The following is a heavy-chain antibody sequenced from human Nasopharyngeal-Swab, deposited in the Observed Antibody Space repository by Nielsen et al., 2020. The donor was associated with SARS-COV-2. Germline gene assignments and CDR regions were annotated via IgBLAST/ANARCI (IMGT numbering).Heavy chain of an antibody. Sequence: GESLKISCAASGFTFSSYAMSWVRQAPGKGLEWVSAISGSGGSTYYADSVKGRFTISRDNSKNTLYLQMNSLRAEDTAVYYCARDGACSSTSCFDYWGQGTLVTVSS. CDR3: ARDGACSSTSCFDY. D-gene: IGHD2-2*01. V-gene: IGHV3-23*01. CDR2: ISGSGGST. CDR1: GFTFSSYA. J-gene: IGHJ4*02.